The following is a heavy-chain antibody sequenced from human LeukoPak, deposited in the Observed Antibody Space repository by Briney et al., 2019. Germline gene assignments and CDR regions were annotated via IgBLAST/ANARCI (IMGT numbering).Heavy chain of an antibody. D-gene: IGHD2-15*01. V-gene: IGHV1-46*01. CDR1: GYTFTSYY. CDR2: INPSGGST. CDR3: AREFGCSGGSCYCGFDY. J-gene: IGHJ4*02. Sequence: ASVKVSCKASGYTFTSYYMHWVRQAPGQGLEWMGIINPSGGSTSYAQKFQGRVTMTRDTSTSTVYMELSSLGSEDTAVYYCAREFGCSGGSCYCGFDYWGQGTLVTVSS.